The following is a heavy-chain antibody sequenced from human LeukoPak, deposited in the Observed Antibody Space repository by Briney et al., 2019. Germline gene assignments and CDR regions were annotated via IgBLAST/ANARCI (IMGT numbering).Heavy chain of an antibody. CDR2: IYTSGST. J-gene: IGHJ4*02. D-gene: IGHD6-6*01. CDR1: GGSISSYY. Sequence: SETLSLTCTVPGGSISSYYWSWIRQPAGKGLEWIGRIYTSGSTNYNPSLKSRVTMSVDRSKNQFSLKLSSVTAADTAVYYCASGGIAARVFDYWGQGTLVTVSS. CDR3: ASGGIAARVFDY. V-gene: IGHV4-4*07.